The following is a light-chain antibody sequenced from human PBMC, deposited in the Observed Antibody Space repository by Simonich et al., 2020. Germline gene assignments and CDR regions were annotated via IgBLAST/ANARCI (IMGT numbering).Light chain of an antibody. Sequence: DILMTQSPDSLAVSLGERATINCKSSQSVLYSSNNQHYLACYQQKPGQPSKLLFYWASTRESGVPDRFSGRGSGTDFTLTISSLQAEDVAVYYCQQYYSTPYTFGQGTKLEIK. CDR2: WAS. CDR3: QQYYSTPYT. V-gene: IGKV4-1*01. J-gene: IGKJ2*01. CDR1: QSVLYSSNNQHY.